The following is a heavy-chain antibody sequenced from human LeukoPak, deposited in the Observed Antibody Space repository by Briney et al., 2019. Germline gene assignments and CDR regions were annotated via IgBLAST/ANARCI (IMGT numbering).Heavy chain of an antibody. Sequence: GGSLRLSCAASGFTFSGSAMHWVRQASGKGLEWVGRIRSKANSYATAYAASGKGRFTISRDDSKNTAYLQMNSLKTEDTAVYYCTRRAPNGVKEGFDYWRQGTLVPVPS. V-gene: IGHV3-73*01. D-gene: IGHD4-23*01. CDR1: GFTFSGSA. CDR2: IRSKANSYAT. CDR3: TRRAPNGVKEGFDY. J-gene: IGHJ4*02.